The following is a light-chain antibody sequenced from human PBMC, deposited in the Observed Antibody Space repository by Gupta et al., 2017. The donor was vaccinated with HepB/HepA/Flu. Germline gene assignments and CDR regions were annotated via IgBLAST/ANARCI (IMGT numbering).Light chain of an antibody. CDR1: QSISGW. J-gene: IGKJ5*01. Sequence: DIQLTQSPSTLSASVGDRVTITCRASQSISGWLAWYQQTPGKAPKVLISKASSLQGGVPSRFSGSGSGTEFTLTISSLQPEDFATYFCQQYDNNLSFGQGTRLENK. V-gene: IGKV1-5*03. CDR2: KAS. CDR3: QQYDNNLS.